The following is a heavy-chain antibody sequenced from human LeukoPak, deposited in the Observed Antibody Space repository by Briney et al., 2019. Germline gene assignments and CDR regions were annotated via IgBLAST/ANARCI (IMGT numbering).Heavy chain of an antibody. D-gene: IGHD3-22*01. CDR2: INSDGSST. J-gene: IGHJ4*02. Sequence: PGGSLRLSCAASGFTFSTYAMSWVRQAPGKGLVWVSRINSDGSSTSYADSVKGRFTISRDNAKNTLYLQMNSLRAEDTAVYYCARAVSGYCNDYWGQGTLVTVSS. V-gene: IGHV3-74*01. CDR1: GFTFSTYA. CDR3: ARAVSGYCNDY.